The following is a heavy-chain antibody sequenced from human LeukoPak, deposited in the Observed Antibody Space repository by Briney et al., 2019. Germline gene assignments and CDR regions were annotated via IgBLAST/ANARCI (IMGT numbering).Heavy chain of an antibody. CDR2: IKGDGSER. CDR1: GITFSGYW. D-gene: IGHD4-23*01. V-gene: IGHV3-7*01. CDR3: ARDLDYGGNSRPFDY. J-gene: IGHJ4*02. Sequence: PGGSLRLSCAVSGITFSGYWMNWVRQAPGEGLEWVGSIKGDGSERYYVDSVKGRFTISRDNAKNSLYLQMNSLRAEDTAVYYCARDLDYGGNSRPFDYWGQGTLVTVSS.